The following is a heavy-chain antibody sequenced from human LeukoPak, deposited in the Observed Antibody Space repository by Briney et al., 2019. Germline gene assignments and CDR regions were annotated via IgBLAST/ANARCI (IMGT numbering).Heavy chain of an antibody. J-gene: IGHJ3*01. CDR1: VFTPRVYL. Sequence: VGSLRLSCVAPVFTPRVYLLNTGRDAPGKGLVYVSHIKDDGYSTPYADSVKGRFTISRDNAKNTLYLQMNSLRAEDTAVYYCAREWFGYCTDGNCYGAFDFWGQGTMVTVSS. D-gene: IGHD2-15*01. CDR3: AREWFGYCTDGNCYGAFDF. CDR2: IKDDGYST. V-gene: IGHV3-74*01.